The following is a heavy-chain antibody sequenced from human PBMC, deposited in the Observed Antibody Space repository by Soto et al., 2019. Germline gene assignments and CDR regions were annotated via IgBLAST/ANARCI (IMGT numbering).Heavy chain of an antibody. CDR1: GYIFSDYW. Sequence: GAALKTSCHSAGYIFSDYWIGWVRQLPGKGLGWMGIRWLDDSDIIYNPALQGRVTISADRSISTAYLQWRGLKAWGTAMYYCVRASNHFDWFPEASDLWGQGTMVTVSS. V-gene: IGHV5-51*01. CDR3: VRASNHFDWFPEASDL. D-gene: IGHD3-9*01. CDR2: RWLDDSDI. J-gene: IGHJ3*01.